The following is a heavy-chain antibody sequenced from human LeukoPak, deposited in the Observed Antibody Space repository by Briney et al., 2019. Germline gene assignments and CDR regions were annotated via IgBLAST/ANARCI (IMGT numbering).Heavy chain of an antibody. J-gene: IGHJ4*02. V-gene: IGHV3-23*01. D-gene: IGHD6-19*01. CDR1: GFTFSSYT. CDR3: ARDSSGWYYFDY. Sequence: GGSLRLSCAASGFTFSSYTMSWVRQAPGKGLEWVSCIVGSGANTYYADSVKGRFTISRDNAKNSLYLQMNSLRAEDTAVYYCARDSSGWYYFDYWGQGILVTVSS. CDR2: IVGSGANT.